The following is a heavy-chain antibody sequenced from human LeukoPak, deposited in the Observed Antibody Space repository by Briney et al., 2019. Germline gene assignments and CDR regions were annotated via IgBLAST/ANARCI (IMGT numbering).Heavy chain of an antibody. CDR1: GGTFSSYA. Sequence: ASVKVSCKASGGTFSSYAISWVRQAPGQGLEWMGRIIPILGIANYAQKFQGRVTITADKSTSTAYMELSSLRSEDTAVYYCARDRPYLDDYYGMDVWGQGTTVTVSS. CDR3: ARDRPYLDDYYGMDV. V-gene: IGHV1-69*04. J-gene: IGHJ6*02. CDR2: IIPILGIA. D-gene: IGHD3-9*01.